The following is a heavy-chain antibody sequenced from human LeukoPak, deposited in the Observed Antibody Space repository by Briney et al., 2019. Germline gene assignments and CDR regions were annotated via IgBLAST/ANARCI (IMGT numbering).Heavy chain of an antibody. CDR1: GYTLTDYY. J-gene: IGHJ6*03. V-gene: IGHV1-2*02. CDR3: ARENYYYMDI. Sequence: ASVKVSCKASGYTLTDYYIHWVRQAPGQGLEWMGWINPNSGGTNYAQKFQGRVTMTRDTSISTAYMELSRLRSDDTAVYYCARENYYYMDIWGKGTTVTVSS. CDR2: INPNSGGT.